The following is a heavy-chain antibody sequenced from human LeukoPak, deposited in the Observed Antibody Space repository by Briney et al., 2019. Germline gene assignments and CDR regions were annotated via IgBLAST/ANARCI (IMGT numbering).Heavy chain of an antibody. CDR2: IYYSGST. CDR1: GGSISSYY. J-gene: IGHJ4*02. CDR3: ARERAGHFDY. Sequence: PSETLSLTCTVSGGSISSYYWSWIRQPPGKGLEWIGYIYYSGSTNYNPSLKSRVTISVDTSKNQFSLKLSSVTAADTAVYHCARERAGHFDYWGQGTLVTVSS. V-gene: IGHV4-59*01. D-gene: IGHD6-13*01.